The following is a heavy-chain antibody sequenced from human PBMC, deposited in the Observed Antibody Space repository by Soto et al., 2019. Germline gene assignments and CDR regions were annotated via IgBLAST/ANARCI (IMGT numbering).Heavy chain of an antibody. J-gene: IGHJ6*02. D-gene: IGHD1-26*01. Sequence: QVQLVQSGAEVKKPGSSVKVSCKASGGTFSSYAISWVRQAPGQGLEWMGGIIPIFGTANYAQKFQGRVTITADESTSTAYMELSSLRSEDTAVYYCAREGKWELLGYYYYGMDVCGHGTTVTVS. CDR3: AREGKWELLGYYYYGMDV. CDR2: IIPIFGTA. V-gene: IGHV1-69*01. CDR1: GGTFSSYA.